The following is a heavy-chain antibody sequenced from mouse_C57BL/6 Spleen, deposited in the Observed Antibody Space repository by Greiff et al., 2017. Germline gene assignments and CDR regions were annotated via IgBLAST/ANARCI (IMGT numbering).Heavy chain of an antibody. CDR2: ISSGSSTI. Sequence: EVMLVESGGGLVKPGGSLKLSCAASGFTFSDYGMHWVRQAPEKGLEWVAYISSGSSTIYYADTVKGRFTISRDNAKNTLFLQMTSLRSEDTAMYYCARGALYYYGTQYFDVWGTGTTVTVSS. D-gene: IGHD1-1*01. CDR3: ARGALYYYGTQYFDV. V-gene: IGHV5-17*01. J-gene: IGHJ1*03. CDR1: GFTFSDYG.